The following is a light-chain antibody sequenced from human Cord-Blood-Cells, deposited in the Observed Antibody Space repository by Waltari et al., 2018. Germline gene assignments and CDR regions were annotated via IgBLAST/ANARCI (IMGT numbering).Light chain of an antibody. J-gene: IGKJ5*01. CDR3: QQRSNWPPLT. Sequence: IVLTQSPATLSWSPGQRATLPCRASQSVSSYLAWYQQKPGQAPRLLIYDASNRATGIPARFSGSGSGTDFTLTISSLEPEDFAVYYCQQRSNWPPLTFGQGTRLEIK. CDR1: QSVSSY. CDR2: DAS. V-gene: IGKV3-11*01.